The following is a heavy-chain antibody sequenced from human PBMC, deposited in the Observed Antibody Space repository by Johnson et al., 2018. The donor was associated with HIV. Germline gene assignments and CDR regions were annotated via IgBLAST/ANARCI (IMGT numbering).Heavy chain of an antibody. CDR1: GFTFSSYA. D-gene: IGHD3-3*01. CDR3: VKDKFMFLENPVDAFDV. J-gene: IGHJ3*01. CDR2: ISFDGTNK. Sequence: QVQLVESGGGVVQPGRSLRLSCAASGFTFSSYAMHWVRQAPGKGLEWVAVISFDGTNKYYAESVKGLSTISRDNSNNTRYLQMNSLRPEDTGVYYCVKDKFMFLENPVDAFDVWGQGTMVTFSS. V-gene: IGHV3-30-3*01.